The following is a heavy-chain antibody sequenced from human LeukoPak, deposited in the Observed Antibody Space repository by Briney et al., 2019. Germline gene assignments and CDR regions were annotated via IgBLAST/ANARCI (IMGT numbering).Heavy chain of an antibody. J-gene: IGHJ6*04. V-gene: IGHV3-30*18. D-gene: IGHD2-2*01. CDR2: ISYDGSNK. CDR3: AKDGPSAAQGAYGMDV. Sequence: GRSLRLSCAASGFTFSSYGMHWVRQAPGKGLEWVAVISYDGSNKYYADSVKGRFTISRDNSKNTLYLQMNSLRAEDTAVYYCAKDGPSAAQGAYGMDVWGKGTTVTVSS. CDR1: GFTFSSYG.